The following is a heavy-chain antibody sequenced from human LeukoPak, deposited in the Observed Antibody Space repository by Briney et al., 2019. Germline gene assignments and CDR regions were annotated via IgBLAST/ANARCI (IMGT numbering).Heavy chain of an antibody. J-gene: IGHJ4*02. CDR1: GYTFSNHG. Sequence: ASVKVSCKASGYTFSNHGISWVRQAPGQGLEGMGWISANSGSANYAQKFQGRVTITTDTSTSTAYMDLRSLRSDDTAVYYCARVGGYYFPSDYWGQGTLVTVSS. V-gene: IGHV1-18*01. D-gene: IGHD2-15*01. CDR2: ISANSGSA. CDR3: ARVGGYYFPSDY.